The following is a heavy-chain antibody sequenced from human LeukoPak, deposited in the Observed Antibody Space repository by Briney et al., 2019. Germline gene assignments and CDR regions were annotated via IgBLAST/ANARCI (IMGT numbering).Heavy chain of an antibody. CDR2: IYPGDSDA. J-gene: IGHJ4*02. V-gene: IGHV5-51*01. D-gene: IGHD1-26*01. CDR3: ARSVSGRFDY. CDR1: GYSFTTYW. Sequence: GESLKISCEGSGYSFTTYWVAWVRQMPGKGLEWMGIIYPGDSDANYSPSFQGQVTIAADRSSNAAYLQWGSLKVSDPAMYYCARSVSGRFDYWGQGTLVTVSS.